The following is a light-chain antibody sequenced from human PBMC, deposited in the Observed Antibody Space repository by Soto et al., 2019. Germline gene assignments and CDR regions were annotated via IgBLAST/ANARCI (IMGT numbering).Light chain of an antibody. V-gene: IGLV2-8*01. Sequence: QSALTQPPSASGSPGQSVTISCTGTSSDIGGYNFVSWYQQYPGKAPKLIIYEVSKRPSGVPDRFSGSKSGNTASLTVSGLQSEDEADYYCSSTAGSDNPYVFGAGTKLTVL. CDR3: SSTAGSDNPYV. J-gene: IGLJ1*01. CDR1: SSDIGGYNF. CDR2: EVS.